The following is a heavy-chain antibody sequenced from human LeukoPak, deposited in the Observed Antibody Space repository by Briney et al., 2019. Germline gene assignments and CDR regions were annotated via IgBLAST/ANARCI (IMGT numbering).Heavy chain of an antibody. V-gene: IGHV4-4*08. J-gene: IGHJ2*01. CDR3: ARVPGAFSWYFDL. CDR1: GFTFSSYA. CDR2: IYTSGST. D-gene: IGHD7-27*01. Sequence: GSLRLSCAASGFTFSSYAMSWVRQAPGKGLEWIGRIYTSGSTNYNPSLKSRVTISVDTSKNQFSLKLSSVTAADTAVYYCARVPGAFSWYFDLWGRGTLVTVSS.